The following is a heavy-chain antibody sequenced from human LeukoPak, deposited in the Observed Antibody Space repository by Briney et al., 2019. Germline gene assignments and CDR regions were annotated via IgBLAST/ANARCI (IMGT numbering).Heavy chain of an antibody. CDR2: IYTSGST. V-gene: IGHV4-4*07. D-gene: IGHD3-10*01. J-gene: IGHJ3*02. Sequence: SETLSLTCTVSGGSISSYYWNWIRQPAGKGLEWVGRIYTSGSTNYNPSLKSRVTISVDRSKNQFSLKLSSVTAADTAVYYCAKTEAPYYYGSGSYAFDIWGQGTMVTVSS. CDR3: AKTEAPYYYGSGSYAFDI. CDR1: GGSISSYY.